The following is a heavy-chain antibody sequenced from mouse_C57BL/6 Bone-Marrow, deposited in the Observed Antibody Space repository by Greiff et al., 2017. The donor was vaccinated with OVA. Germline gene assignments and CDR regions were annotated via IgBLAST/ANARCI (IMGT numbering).Heavy chain of an antibody. J-gene: IGHJ1*03. CDR3: ASNYYGSSYRYFDV. CDR1: GYTFTSYW. D-gene: IGHD1-1*01. Sequence: QVQLQQPGAELVKPGASVKLSCKASGYTFTSYWMHWVKQRPGRGLEWIGRIDPNSGGTKYTEKFKSKATLTVDKPSSTAYMQLSSLTSEDSAVYYCASNYYGSSYRYFDVWGTGTTVTVSS. CDR2: IDPNSGGT. V-gene: IGHV1-72*01.